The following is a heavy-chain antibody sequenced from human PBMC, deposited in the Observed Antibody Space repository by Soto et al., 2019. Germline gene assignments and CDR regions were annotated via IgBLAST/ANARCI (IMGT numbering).Heavy chain of an antibody. CDR1: GGSISSGGYY. CDR2: IYYSGST. Sequence: SETLSLTCTVSGGSISSGGYYWSWIRQHPGKGLEWIGYIYYSGSTYYNPSLKSRVTISVDTSKNQLSLKLSSVTAADTAVYYCARCDMGFQGLGNYYYYYCMDVWGQGTTVTVSS. CDR3: ARCDMGFQGLGNYYYYYCMDV. V-gene: IGHV4-31*03. J-gene: IGHJ6*02. D-gene: IGHD2-15*01.